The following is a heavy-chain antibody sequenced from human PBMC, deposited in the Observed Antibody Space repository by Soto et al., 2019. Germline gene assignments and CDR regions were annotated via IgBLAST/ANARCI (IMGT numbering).Heavy chain of an antibody. V-gene: IGHV3-7*03. CDR1: GFTFSSYW. CDR3: ARAPHGMDV. J-gene: IGHJ6*02. CDR2: IKVDGSEQ. Sequence: EVQLVESGGGLVQPGGSLRLSCGGSGFTFSSYWMNWVRQPPGKGLEWVANIKVDGSEQYYADSVKGRFTISRDNTKNSLYLQMHSLTDGDTAMYYCARAPHGMDVWGRGTTVTVSS.